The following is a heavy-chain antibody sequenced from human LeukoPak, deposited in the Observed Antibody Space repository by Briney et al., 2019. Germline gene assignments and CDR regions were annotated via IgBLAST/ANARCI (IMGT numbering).Heavy chain of an antibody. CDR3: ARFGGAAGSAYMDV. CDR2: IYHSGTS. Sequence: SETLSLTCTVSSASISTYYWSWIRQPPGKGLEWIGYIYHSGTSNYNPSLKSRVTMSVDTSKNQFSLKLSSVTAADTAVYYCARFGGAAGSAYMDVWGKGTTVTISS. CDR1: SASISTYY. J-gene: IGHJ6*03. V-gene: IGHV4-59*01. D-gene: IGHD6-13*01.